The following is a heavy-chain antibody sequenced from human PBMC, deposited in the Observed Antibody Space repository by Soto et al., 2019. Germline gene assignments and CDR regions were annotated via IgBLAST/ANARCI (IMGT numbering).Heavy chain of an antibody. CDR1: GYSFADYY. Sequence: GESLKICCKGSGYSFADYYIAWVRQMPGKGREWMGTVYPGTSDTRHSPSFQGQITISADKSISTAYLQWSSLRASDTAMYYCASSSGLGATEPYDIWGQGTMDTDS. CDR3: ASSSGLGATEPYDI. CDR2: VYPGTSDT. V-gene: IGHV5-51*01. D-gene: IGHD1-26*01. J-gene: IGHJ3*02.